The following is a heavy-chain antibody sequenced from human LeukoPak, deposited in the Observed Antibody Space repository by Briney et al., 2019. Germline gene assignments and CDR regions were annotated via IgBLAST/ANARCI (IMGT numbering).Heavy chain of an antibody. CDR3: AKDICGGDCYPHGGY. D-gene: IGHD2-21*01. CDR2: ISSSSSYI. J-gene: IGHJ4*02. CDR1: GFTFSSYS. Sequence: GGSLRLSCAASGFTFSSYSMNWVRQAPGKGLEWVPSISSSSSYIYYADSVKGRFTISRDNSKNTLYLQMNSLRAEDTAIYYCAKDICGGDCYPHGGYWGQGTLVTVSS. V-gene: IGHV3-21*01.